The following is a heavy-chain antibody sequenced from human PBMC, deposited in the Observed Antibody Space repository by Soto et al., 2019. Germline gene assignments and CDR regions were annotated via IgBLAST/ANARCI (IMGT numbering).Heavy chain of an antibody. J-gene: IGHJ3*02. Sequence: QVQLVQSGAEVQKPGSSVKVSCKASGGTFSSYAISWVRQAPGQGLEWMGGIIPIFGTANYAQKFQGRVTIPADESTSTAYMELSSLRSEDTAVYYCATTVTSRSPVDIWGQGTMVTVSS. CDR3: ATTVTSRSPVDI. D-gene: IGHD4-17*01. V-gene: IGHV1-69*01. CDR2: IIPIFGTA. CDR1: GGTFSSYA.